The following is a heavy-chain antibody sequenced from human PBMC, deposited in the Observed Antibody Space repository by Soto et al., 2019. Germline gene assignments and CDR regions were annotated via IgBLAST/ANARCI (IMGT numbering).Heavy chain of an antibody. CDR3: AHRTTVTSGIN. V-gene: IGHV2-5*01. Sequence: QITLKESGPTLVKPTQTLTLTCTFSGFSLTTDGVGVDWIRQPPGKALDWLGLIYWNDEERYRPSLQSRLTITKDTSRNQVVLTMTNMDPVDTATYYCAHRTTVTSGINWGQGTLVTVSS. J-gene: IGHJ4*02. D-gene: IGHD4-4*01. CDR1: GFSLTTDGVG. CDR2: IYWNDEE.